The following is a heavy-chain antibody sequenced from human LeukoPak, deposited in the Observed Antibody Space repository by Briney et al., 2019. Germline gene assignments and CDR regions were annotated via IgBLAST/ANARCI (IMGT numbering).Heavy chain of an antibody. CDR2: IYSGGNT. J-gene: IGHJ4*02. CDR3: ARGDEYYYDSRFDY. Sequence: PGGSLRLSCAASGLTVSSNHMGWVRQAPGKGLEWVSLIYSGGNTYYADSVKGRFTISRDNSKNTLYLQMSSLRAEDTAVYYCARGDEYYYDSRFDYWGQGTLVTVSS. CDR1: GLTVSSNH. V-gene: IGHV3-53*01. D-gene: IGHD3-22*01.